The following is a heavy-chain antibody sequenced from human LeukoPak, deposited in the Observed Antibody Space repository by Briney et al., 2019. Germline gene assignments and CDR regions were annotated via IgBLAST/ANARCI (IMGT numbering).Heavy chain of an antibody. CDR3: ARHTPYYYYYMDV. CDR1: GYSISSGYY. J-gene: IGHJ6*03. V-gene: IGHV4-38-2*01. CDR2: IYHSGST. Sequence: PSETLSLTCAVSGYSISSGYYWGWIRQPPGKGLEWIGSIYHSGSTYYNPSLKSRVTISVDTSKNQFSLKLSSVTAADTAVYYCARHTPYYYYYMDVWGKGTTVTVSS.